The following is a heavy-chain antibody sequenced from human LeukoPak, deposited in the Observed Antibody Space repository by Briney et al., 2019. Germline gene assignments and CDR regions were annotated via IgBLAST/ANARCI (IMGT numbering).Heavy chain of an antibody. V-gene: IGHV3-21*01. CDR2: ISSSSSYI. J-gene: IGHJ6*03. D-gene: IGHD3-10*01. Sequence: PGGSLRLSCAASGFTFSSYGMHWVRRAPGKGLEWVSSISSSSSYIYYADSVKGRFTISRDNAKNSLYLQMNSLRAEDTAVYYCARESYYGSGPMKYYYYMDVWGKGTTVTISS. CDR3: ARESYYGSGPMKYYYYMDV. CDR1: GFTFSSYG.